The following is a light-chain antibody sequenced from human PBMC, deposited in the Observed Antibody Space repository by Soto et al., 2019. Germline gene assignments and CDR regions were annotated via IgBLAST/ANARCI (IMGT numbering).Light chain of an antibody. Sequence: EIVLTQSPDTLSLSPGERATLSCRASQSVSSSNYLAWYQQKPGQSPRLLIYDASFRASGIPDRFSGSGSGTDFTLTISRLEPEDFALCYCQQYNNWPPITFGQGTRLEIK. J-gene: IGKJ5*01. CDR2: DAS. CDR3: QQYNNWPPIT. CDR1: QSVSSSNY. V-gene: IGKV3-20*01.